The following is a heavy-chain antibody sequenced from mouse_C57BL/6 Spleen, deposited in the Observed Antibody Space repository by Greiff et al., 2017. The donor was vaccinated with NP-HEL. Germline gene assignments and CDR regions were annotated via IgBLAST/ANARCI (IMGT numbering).Heavy chain of an antibody. CDR1: GFTFSSYG. D-gene: IGHD4-1*01. V-gene: IGHV5-6*01. J-gene: IGHJ3*01. CDR3: ASLTAFAY. Sequence: EVQGVESGGDLVKPGGSLKLSCAASGFTFSSYGMSWVRKTPDKRLEWVATISSGGSYTYFPDTVKGRFTISRDNANNTLYLQMISLKSEDTAMYYCASLTAFAYWGQGTLVTVSA. CDR2: ISSGGSYT.